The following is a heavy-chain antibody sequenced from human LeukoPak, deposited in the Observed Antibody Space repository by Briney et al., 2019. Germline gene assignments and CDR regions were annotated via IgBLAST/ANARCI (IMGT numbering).Heavy chain of an antibody. CDR3: ARSPYSRSYDAFDI. J-gene: IGHJ3*02. CDR2: ISSHGGST. V-gene: IGHV3-64*01. D-gene: IGHD6-13*01. Sequence: GGSLRLSCAASGFTFSSYAMHWVRQAPGKGLEYVSAISSHGGSTTYANSVKGRFTISRDNSKNSQYLQMGSLRAEDMAVYYCARSPYSRSYDAFDIWDQGTMVTVSS. CDR1: GFTFSSYA.